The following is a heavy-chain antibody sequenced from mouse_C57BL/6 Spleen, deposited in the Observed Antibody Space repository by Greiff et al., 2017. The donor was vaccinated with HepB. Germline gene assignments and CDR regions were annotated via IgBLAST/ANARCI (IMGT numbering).Heavy chain of an antibody. J-gene: IGHJ2*01. D-gene: IGHD1-1*02. CDR3: ARGGLWYLDY. CDR2: IYPGSGST. V-gene: IGHV1-55*01. CDR1: GYTFTSYW. Sequence: QVQLQQPGAELVKPGASVKMSCKASGYTFTSYWITWVKQRPGQGLEWIGDIYPGSGSTNYNEKFKRKATLTVDTSSSTAYMQLSSLTSEASAVYYCARGGLWYLDYWGQGTTLTVSS.